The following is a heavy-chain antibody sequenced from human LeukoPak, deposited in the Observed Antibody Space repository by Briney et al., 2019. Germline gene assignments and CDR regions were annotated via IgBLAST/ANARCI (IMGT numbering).Heavy chain of an antibody. CDR2: IYYSGST. Sequence: PSETLSLTCTVSGGSISSSSYYWGWIRQPPGKGLEWIGSIYYSGSTYYNPSLKSRVTISVDTSKNQFSLKLSSVTAADTAVYYCARLPQDASSTSQPGYYYMDVWGKGTTVTISS. CDR1: GGSISSSSYY. D-gene: IGHD2-2*01. V-gene: IGHV4-39*01. J-gene: IGHJ6*03. CDR3: ARLPQDASSTSQPGYYYMDV.